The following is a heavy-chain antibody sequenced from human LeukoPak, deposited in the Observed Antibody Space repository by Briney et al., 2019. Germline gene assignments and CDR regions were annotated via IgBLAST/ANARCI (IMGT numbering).Heavy chain of an antibody. V-gene: IGHV4-59*11. CDR2: ISYIGST. CDR1: DDSLSSHY. D-gene: IGHD4-17*01. Sequence: SETLSLTCAVSDDSLSSHYWTWIRQPPGTGLERCGYISYIGSTNYNPSLKSRVTISIDTSKNQFSLKLSSVTAADTAVYFCARDLVTVTKGFDIWGQGTMVSVSS. CDR3: ARDLVTVTKGFDI. J-gene: IGHJ3*02.